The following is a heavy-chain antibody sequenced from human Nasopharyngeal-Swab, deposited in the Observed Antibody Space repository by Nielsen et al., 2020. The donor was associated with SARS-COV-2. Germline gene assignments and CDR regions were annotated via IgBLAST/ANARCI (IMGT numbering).Heavy chain of an antibody. CDR3: VKDTDAVVTRALDI. J-gene: IGHJ6*02. D-gene: IGHD4-23*01. CDR1: GLNFDNYA. Sequence: SLKISCAASGLNFDNYAMHWVRQIPGKGLEWVSAISWNSGNTGYAGSVKGRFTISRDNAKNSVFLQMNSLTPEDTALYYCVKDTDAVVTRALDIWGQGTTVTVSS. CDR2: ISWNSGNT. V-gene: IGHV3-9*01.